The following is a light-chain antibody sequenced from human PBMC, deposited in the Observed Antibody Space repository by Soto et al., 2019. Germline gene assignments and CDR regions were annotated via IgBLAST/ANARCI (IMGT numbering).Light chain of an antibody. Sequence: QPVLTQPPSASGSPGQSVTISCTGTSSDVGAYNYVSWYQQHPGKAPKLMIYEVSKRPSGVPDRFSGSKSGNTASLTVSGLQAEDEADYYCSSYAGSNNWGVFGGGTKLTVL. CDR3: SSYAGSNNWGV. J-gene: IGLJ2*01. CDR2: EVS. V-gene: IGLV2-8*01. CDR1: SSDVGAYNY.